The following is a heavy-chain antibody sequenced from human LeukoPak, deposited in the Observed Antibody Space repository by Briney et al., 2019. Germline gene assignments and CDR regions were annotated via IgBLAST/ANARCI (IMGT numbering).Heavy chain of an antibody. J-gene: IGHJ4*02. V-gene: IGHV4-61*02. Sequence: PSQTLSLTCTVSGGSVSSGFYYWSWIRQPAGKGLEWIGRIYTSGTTNYNPSLKSRVTISVDTSKNQSSLKLNSVTAADTAVYYCAADFSHWGQGTLVTVSS. CDR1: GGSVSSGFYY. CDR3: AADFSH. CDR2: IYTSGTT.